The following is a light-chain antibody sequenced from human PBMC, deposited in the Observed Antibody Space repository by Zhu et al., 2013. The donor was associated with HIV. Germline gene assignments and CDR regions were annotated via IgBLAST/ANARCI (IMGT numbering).Light chain of an antibody. CDR2: GAS. Sequence: VMTQSPATLSVSPGDRATLSCRASHNITNNLAWYQQKPGRAPRLLIYGASSRATDVPARFSGSGSGTDFTLSISSLQSEDFAIYYCQQCARGLPFTFGPGTRVDV. J-gene: IGKJ3*01. V-gene: IGKV3-15*01. CDR1: HNITNN. CDR3: QQCARGLPFT.